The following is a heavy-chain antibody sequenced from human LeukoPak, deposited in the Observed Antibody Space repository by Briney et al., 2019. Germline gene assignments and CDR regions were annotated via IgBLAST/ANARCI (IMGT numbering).Heavy chain of an antibody. D-gene: IGHD3-16*02. V-gene: IGHV3-21*01. J-gene: IGHJ6*02. Sequence: GGSLRLSCAVSGFTFSTYSMNWVRQAPGKGLEWVSSISSSGSYIYYADSVKGRFTISRDNAKNSLYLQMNSLRAEDTAVYYCARDYDYVWGSYRPYYYYGMDVWGQGTTVTVSS. CDR3: ARDYDYVWGSYRPYYYYGMDV. CDR1: GFTFSTYS. CDR2: ISSSGSYI.